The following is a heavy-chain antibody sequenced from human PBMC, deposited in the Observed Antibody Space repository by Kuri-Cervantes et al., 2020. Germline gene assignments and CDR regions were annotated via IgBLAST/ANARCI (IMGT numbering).Heavy chain of an antibody. J-gene: IGHJ4*02. CDR1: GFTFSSYA. V-gene: IGHV3-23*01. CDR3: AKDQQSIAVAGTSFDY. D-gene: IGHD6-19*01. CDR2: ISDSGGST. Sequence: GESLKISCAASGFTFSSYAMSWVRQAPGKGLEWVSTISDSGGSTYYADSVKGRFTISRDNSKNTLYLQMNSLRAEDTAVYYCAKDQQSIAVAGTSFDYWGQGTLVTVSS.